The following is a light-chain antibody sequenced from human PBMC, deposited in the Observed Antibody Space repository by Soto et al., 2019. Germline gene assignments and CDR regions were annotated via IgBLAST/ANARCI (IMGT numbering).Light chain of an antibody. Sequence: QSFLSHPPSFSAAPGQRVTISCSGSTSNIGKYYVSWYQQVPGTAPRLLIYDNNQRPSGIPDRFSGSKSGTSATLAITGLQTGDEADYYCATWDGGLTPQGVFGTGTKVTVL. V-gene: IGLV1-51*01. CDR1: TSNIGKYY. CDR3: ATWDGGLTPQGV. CDR2: DNN. J-gene: IGLJ1*01.